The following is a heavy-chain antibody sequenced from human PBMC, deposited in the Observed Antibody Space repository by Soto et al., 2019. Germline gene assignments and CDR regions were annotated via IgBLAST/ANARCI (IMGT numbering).Heavy chain of an antibody. CDR1: GFSLSNARMG. Sequence: SGPTLVNPTQTLTLTCTVSGFSLSNARMGVSWIRQPPGKALEWLAHIFSNDEKSYSTSLKSRLTISKDTSKSQVVLTMTNIDPVDTATYYCARTLGYSSSWTRGSWFDPWGQGTLVTVSS. CDR3: ARTLGYSSSWTRGSWFDP. CDR2: IFSNDEK. V-gene: IGHV2-26*01. J-gene: IGHJ5*02. D-gene: IGHD6-13*01.